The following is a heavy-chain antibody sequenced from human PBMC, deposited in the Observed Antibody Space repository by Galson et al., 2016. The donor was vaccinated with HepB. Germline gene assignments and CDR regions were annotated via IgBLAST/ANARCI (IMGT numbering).Heavy chain of an antibody. J-gene: IGHJ4*02. CDR1: GYSFINNW. CDR3: ARSIAVAGPSDF. CDR2: VYPGDSDT. V-gene: IGHV5-51*01. Sequence: QSGAEVKKPGESLRISCKASGYSFINNWIGWVRQLPGKGLEWMETVYPGDSDTRYSPSFQGQVTISADKSISTAYLQWSSLKASDSGMYFCARSIAVAGPSDFWGQGTLVIVSS. D-gene: IGHD6-19*01.